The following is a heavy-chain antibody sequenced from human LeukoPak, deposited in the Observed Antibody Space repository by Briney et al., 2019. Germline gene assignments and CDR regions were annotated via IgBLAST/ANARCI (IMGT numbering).Heavy chain of an antibody. J-gene: IGHJ4*02. CDR2: ISYDTIDK. V-gene: IGHV3-30-3*01. D-gene: IGHD3-10*01. Sequence: GGSLRLSCAASGFTFSSYAMHWVRQAPGKGLQWVAVISYDTIDKQYADSVKGRFTISRDNSKNTLFLQMNSLRPDDTGVYFCARDIRGWASSWGQGTLVTVSS. CDR3: ARDIRGWASS. CDR1: GFTFSSYA.